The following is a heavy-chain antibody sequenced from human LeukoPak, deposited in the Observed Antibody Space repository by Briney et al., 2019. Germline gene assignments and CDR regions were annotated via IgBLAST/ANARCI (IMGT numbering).Heavy chain of an antibody. D-gene: IGHD3-3*01. CDR2: INAGNGNT. CDR3: ARDPLLTYYDFWSGYSNWFDP. Sequence: ASVKVSCKASGYTFTSYAMHWVRQAPGQRLEWMGWINAGNGNTKYSQKFQGRVTITRDTSASTAYMELSSLRSEDTAVYYCARDPLLTYYDFWSGYSNWFDPWGQGTLVTVSS. V-gene: IGHV1-3*01. CDR1: GYTFTSYA. J-gene: IGHJ5*02.